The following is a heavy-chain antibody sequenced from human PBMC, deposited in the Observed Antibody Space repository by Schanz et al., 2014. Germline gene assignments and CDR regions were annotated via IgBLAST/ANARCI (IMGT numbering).Heavy chain of an antibody. V-gene: IGHV3-NL1*01. CDR3: ARDQASTH. J-gene: IGHJ4*02. Sequence: QVQLVESGGGVVQPGGSLRLSCAASGFTFSSYVMNWVRQAPGRGLEWVSFISASGDSTSYADSVKGRFTISRDDSKNTLHLQMNSLRSEDTAIYFCARDQASTHWGQGTPVTVSS. CDR2: ISASGDST. CDR1: GFTFSSYV.